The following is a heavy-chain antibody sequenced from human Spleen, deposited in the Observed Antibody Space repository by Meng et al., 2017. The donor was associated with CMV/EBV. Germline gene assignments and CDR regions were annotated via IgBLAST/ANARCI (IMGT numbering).Heavy chain of an antibody. J-gene: IGHJ5*02. Sequence: ALVKVSCKSSGGNFNGYSISWVRQAPGQGLEWVGWISSYNSNTNYAQKFLGRVTLTTDTSTSIAYMELRSLRSDDTAVYYCATIAYCGGDCYQVHPLYDHWGQGTLVTVSS. CDR3: ATIAYCGGDCYQVHPLYDH. D-gene: IGHD2-21*01. CDR1: GGNFNGYS. V-gene: IGHV1-18*01. CDR2: ISSYNSNT.